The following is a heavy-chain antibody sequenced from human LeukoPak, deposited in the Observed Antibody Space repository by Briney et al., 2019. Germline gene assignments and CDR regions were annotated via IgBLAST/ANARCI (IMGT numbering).Heavy chain of an antibody. CDR3: AREGGPPFDN. J-gene: IGHJ4*02. V-gene: IGHV1-46*01. CDR2: INPSGGST. D-gene: IGHD3-16*01. CDR1: GYTFTSYN. Sequence: ASVKVSCKASGYTFTSYNIHWVRQAPGQGLEWMGVINPSGGSTSYAQKLQGRVTMTTDTSTSTAYMELRSLRSDDTAVYYCAREGGPPFDNWGQGTLVTVSS.